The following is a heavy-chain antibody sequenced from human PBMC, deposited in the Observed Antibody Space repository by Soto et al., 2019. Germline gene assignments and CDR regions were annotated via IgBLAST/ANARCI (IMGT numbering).Heavy chain of an antibody. V-gene: IGHV3-48*03. CDR1: EFTFRSYE. CDR2: ISSSGTTI. D-gene: IGHD6-13*01. Sequence: PGGSLRLSCVASEFTFRSYEMNWVRQAPGKGLEWVSYISSSGTTIYYTDSVKGRFTISRDNAKKSLYLQMNSLRAEDTAVYYCVRLGGAAAGHGDYWGQGTLVTVSS. J-gene: IGHJ4*02. CDR3: VRLGGAAAGHGDY.